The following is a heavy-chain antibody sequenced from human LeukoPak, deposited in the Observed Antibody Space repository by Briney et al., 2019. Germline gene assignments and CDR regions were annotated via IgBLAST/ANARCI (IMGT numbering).Heavy chain of an antibody. D-gene: IGHD2-2*01. CDR2: INPNSGGT. V-gene: IGHV1-2*02. Sequence: GASVKVSCKASGYTFTGYYMHWVRQAPGQGLEWMGWINPNSGGTNYAQKFQGRVTMTRDTSISTAYMELSRLGSDDTAVYYCARDPPAAITYYGMDVWGQETTVTVSS. J-gene: IGHJ6*02. CDR3: ARDPPAAITYYGMDV. CDR1: GYTFTGYY.